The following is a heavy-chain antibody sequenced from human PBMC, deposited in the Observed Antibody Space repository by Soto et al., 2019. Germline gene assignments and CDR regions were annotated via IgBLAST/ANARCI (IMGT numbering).Heavy chain of an antibody. CDR2: ISSSSSTI. CDR3: ARGIRSSYDPGAY. J-gene: IGHJ4*02. CDR1: GFTFSSYS. V-gene: IGHV3-48*02. Sequence: GSLQLSCAASGFTFSSYSMNWIRQAPGKGLEWVSYISSSSSTIYYADSVKGRFTISRDNAKNSLYLQMNSLRDEDTAVYYCARGIRSSYDPGAYWGQGTLVTVSS. D-gene: IGHD1-1*01.